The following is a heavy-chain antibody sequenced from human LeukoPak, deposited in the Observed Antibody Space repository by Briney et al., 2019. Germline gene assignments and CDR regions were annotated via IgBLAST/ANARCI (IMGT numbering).Heavy chain of an antibody. D-gene: IGHD4-17*01. CDR1: DFSISSGYY. CDR3: ARVSTNYGLAY. CDR2: IYQSGST. J-gene: IGHJ4*02. V-gene: IGHV4-38-2*01. Sequence: SETLSLTCAVSDFSISSGYYWGWIRQPPGKGLEWIGNIYQSGSTYYNPSLKSRVTISVDTSKNRSSLWLSSVTAADTAVYYCARVSTNYGLAYWGQGTLVTVSS.